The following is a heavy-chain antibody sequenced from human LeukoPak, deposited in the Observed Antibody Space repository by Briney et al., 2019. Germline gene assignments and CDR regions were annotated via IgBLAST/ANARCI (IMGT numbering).Heavy chain of an antibody. D-gene: IGHD2-2*02. V-gene: IGHV1-8*01. CDR2: MNPNSGNT. CDR3: ARGTPYCSSSSCYNY. CDR1: GYTFTSSD. J-gene: IGHJ4*02. Sequence: ASVKVSCKASGYTFTSSDINWVRQAPGQGLEWLGWMNPNSGNTGYAQKFQDRVTLTRDTSINTAYLELSSLKSEDTALYYCARGTPYCSSSSCYNYWGQGTLVTVSS.